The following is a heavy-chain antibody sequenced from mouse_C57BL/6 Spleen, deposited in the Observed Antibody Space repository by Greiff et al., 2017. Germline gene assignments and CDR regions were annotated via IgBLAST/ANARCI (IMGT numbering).Heavy chain of an antibody. D-gene: IGHD2-3*01. CDR3: ARSGDGYSDC. J-gene: IGHJ2*01. CDR2: INPSSGYT. Sequence: QVQLKESGAELAKPGASVKLSCKASGYTFTSYWMHWVKQRPGQGLEWIGYINPSSGYTKYNQKFKDKATLTANKSSSTANMQLSSLTYEDSAVFYGARSGDGYSDCWGQGTTLTVSS. CDR1: GYTFTSYW. V-gene: IGHV1-7*01.